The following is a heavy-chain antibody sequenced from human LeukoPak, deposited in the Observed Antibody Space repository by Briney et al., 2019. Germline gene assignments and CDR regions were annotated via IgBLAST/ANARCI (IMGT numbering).Heavy chain of an antibody. Sequence: ASVKVSCEASGYTFTGYYMHWVRQAPGQGLEWMGRINPNSGGTNYAQKFQGRVTMTRDTSISTAYMELSRLRSDDTAVYYCARERDDYYDSSGCFDYWGQGTLVTVSS. J-gene: IGHJ4*02. CDR2: INPNSGGT. D-gene: IGHD3-22*01. V-gene: IGHV1-2*06. CDR1: GYTFTGYY. CDR3: ARERDDYYDSSGCFDY.